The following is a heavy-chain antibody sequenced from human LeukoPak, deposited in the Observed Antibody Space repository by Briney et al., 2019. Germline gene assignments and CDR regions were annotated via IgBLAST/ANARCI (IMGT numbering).Heavy chain of an antibody. CDR3: AKVGDYVWGSYRYRPMGYDY. D-gene: IGHD3-16*02. Sequence: PGGSLRLSCAASGFTFSTYWMSWVRQAPGKGLEWVANIKQDGSDKYYVDSVKGRFTISRDNAKNSLFLQMNSLRAEDTAVYYCAKVGDYVWGSYRYRPMGYDYWGQGTLVTVSS. J-gene: IGHJ4*02. CDR1: GFTFSTYW. CDR2: IKQDGSDK. V-gene: IGHV3-7*03.